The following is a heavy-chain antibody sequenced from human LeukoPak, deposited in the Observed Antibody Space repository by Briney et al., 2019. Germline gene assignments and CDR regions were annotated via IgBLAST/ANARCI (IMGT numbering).Heavy chain of an antibody. J-gene: IGHJ4*02. D-gene: IGHD4-23*01. CDR1: GGSFSGYY. CDR3: ARSLGGNDPYYFDY. Sequence: SETLSLTCAVYGGSFSGYYWSWIRQPPGKGLEWIGEINHSGSTNYNPSLKSRVTISVDTSKNQFSLKLSSVTAADTAVYYCARSLGGNDPYYFDYWGQGTLVTVSS. CDR2: INHSGST. V-gene: IGHV4-34*01.